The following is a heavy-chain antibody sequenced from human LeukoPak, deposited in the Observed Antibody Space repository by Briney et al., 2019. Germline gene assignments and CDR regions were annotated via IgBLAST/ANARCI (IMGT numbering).Heavy chain of an antibody. CDR3: ASGGMGARKYYSDPFHY. V-gene: IGHV3-53*01. D-gene: IGHD3-16*01. J-gene: IGHJ4*02. Sequence: GGSLRLSCAASEFTFSSYEMNWVRQAPGKGLEWVSILYSAGSTYYADSVRGRFTISRDSSKNTVCLQMNSLRVEGTAVYYCASGGMGARKYYSDPFHYWGQGTLVTVSS. CDR1: EFTFSSYE. CDR2: LYSAGST.